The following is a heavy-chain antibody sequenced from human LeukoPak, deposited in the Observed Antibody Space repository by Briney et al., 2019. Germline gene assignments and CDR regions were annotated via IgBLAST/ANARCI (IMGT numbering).Heavy chain of an antibody. CDR2: IRYDGNNK. D-gene: IGHD1-14*01. CDR1: GFTFNNYA. J-gene: IGHJ4*02. CDR3: VKDNPLDY. V-gene: IGHV3-30*02. Sequence: GGSLRLSCASSGFTFNNYAMHWVRQAPGKGLEWVAFIRYDGNNKLYADSMKGRFTISRDNSKNTLYLHINSLRAEDTAVYYCVKDNPLDYWGQGTLVTVSS.